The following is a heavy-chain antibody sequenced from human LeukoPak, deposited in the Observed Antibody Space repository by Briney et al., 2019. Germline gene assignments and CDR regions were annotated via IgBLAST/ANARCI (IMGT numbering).Heavy chain of an antibody. Sequence: PGGSLRLSCAASGFTVSSNDMHWVRQATGKGLEWVAIIGTAGDSYYSGSVKGRFTISRENTKDALYLQMNSLRAGDTAVYYCVRGSRRVQLSRSYDFDIWGQGTVVTVSS. CDR2: IGTAGDS. V-gene: IGHV3-13*01. CDR3: VRGSRRVQLSRSYDFDI. CDR1: GFTVSSND. J-gene: IGHJ3*02. D-gene: IGHD1-1*01.